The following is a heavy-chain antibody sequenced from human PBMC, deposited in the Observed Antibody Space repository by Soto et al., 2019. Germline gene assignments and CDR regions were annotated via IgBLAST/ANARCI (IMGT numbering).Heavy chain of an antibody. Sequence: SETLSLTCTVSGGSISSYYWSWIRQPPGKGLEWIGYFYYSGSTNYNPSLKSRVTISVDTSKNQFSLKLSSVTAADTAVYYCARDNHNWFDPWGQGTLVTVSS. J-gene: IGHJ5*02. CDR2: FYYSGST. V-gene: IGHV4-59*01. CDR3: ARDNHNWFDP. CDR1: GGSISSYY.